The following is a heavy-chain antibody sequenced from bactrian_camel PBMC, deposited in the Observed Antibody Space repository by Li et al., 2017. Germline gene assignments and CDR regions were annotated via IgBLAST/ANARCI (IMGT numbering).Heavy chain of an antibody. D-gene: IGHD2*01. V-gene: IGHV3S9*01. CDR2: MGSDGST. CDR1: GDTINSYC. J-gene: IGHJ4*01. CDR3: AVSRRRGFCATRYLIND. Sequence: HVQLVESGGGLVQPGGSLRLSCAASGDTINSYCMGWFRQSPGKGREGVAAMGSDGSTTYTETVKGRFTITKDNAKNTLYLEMNSLKPEDTAMYHCAVSRRRGFCATRYLINDWGQGTQVTVSS.